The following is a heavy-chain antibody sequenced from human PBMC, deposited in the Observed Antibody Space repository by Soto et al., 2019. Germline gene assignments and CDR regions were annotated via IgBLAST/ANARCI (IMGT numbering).Heavy chain of an antibody. V-gene: IGHV2-5*01. J-gene: IGHJ4*02. Sequence: QITLKESGPALVKPTQTLTLTCTFSGFSLSPSGVAVAWIRQPPGKALEWLALIYWNGIERYSPSLKSRLTITKDTSKNQVVLTVPNMDPVDTATYFCAHGDPLDFHYWGQGTLVTVSP. CDR2: IYWNGIE. CDR1: GFSLSPSGVA. CDR3: AHGDPLDFHY. D-gene: IGHD3-10*01.